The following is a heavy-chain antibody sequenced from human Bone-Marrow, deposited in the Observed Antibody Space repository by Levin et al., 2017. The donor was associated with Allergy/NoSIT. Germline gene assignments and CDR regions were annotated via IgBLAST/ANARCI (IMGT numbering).Heavy chain of an antibody. V-gene: IGHV3-7*04. CDR3: ARETDAPDV. Sequence: AGGSLRLSCAASGFIFSNYWMSWVRQAPGKGLEWVANIKQDGSEKYYVDSVKGRFTISRDNAKKSLYLRMNSLRAEDTAIYYCARETDAPDVWGKGTTVTVSS. CDR2: IKQDGSEK. J-gene: IGHJ6*04. CDR1: GFIFSNYW.